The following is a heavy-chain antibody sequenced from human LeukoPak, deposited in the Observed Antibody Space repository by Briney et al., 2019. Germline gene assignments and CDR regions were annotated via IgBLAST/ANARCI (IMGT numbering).Heavy chain of an antibody. CDR1: GFIFDDYA. J-gene: IGHJ4*02. V-gene: IGHV3-9*01. CDR3: ARDRTYDILTGPGY. CDR2: ISWNSGSI. Sequence: PGRSLRLSCAASGFIFDDYAMHWVRQAPGKGLEWVSGISWNSGSIGYADSVKGRFTISRDNAKNSLYLQMNSLRAEDTAVYYCARDRTYDILTGPGYWGQGTLVTVSS. D-gene: IGHD3-9*01.